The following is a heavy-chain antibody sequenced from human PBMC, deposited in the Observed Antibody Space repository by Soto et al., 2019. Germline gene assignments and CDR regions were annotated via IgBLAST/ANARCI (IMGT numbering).Heavy chain of an antibody. CDR3: ARDGGGYDSNFDY. V-gene: IGHV4-59*01. CDR1: GGSISSYY. Sequence: PSETLSLTCTVSGGSISSYYWSWIRQPPGKGLEWIGYIYYSGSTNYNPSLKSRVTISVDTSKNQFSLRLSSVTAADTAVYYCARDGGGYDSNFDYWGQGTLVTVSS. CDR2: IYYSGST. D-gene: IGHD5-12*01. J-gene: IGHJ4*02.